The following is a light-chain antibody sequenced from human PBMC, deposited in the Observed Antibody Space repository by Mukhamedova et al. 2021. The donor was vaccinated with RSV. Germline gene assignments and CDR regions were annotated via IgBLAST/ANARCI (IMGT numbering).Light chain of an antibody. J-gene: IGKJ2*01. CDR3: QQYYSTPH. V-gene: IGKV1-NL1*01. CDR2: GTS. Sequence: WYQRRVHGKAPQVLIYGTSTLERGVPPRFSGSGSGTDYTLTISSLQPEDFATYYCQQYYSTPHFGQGTKLEIK.